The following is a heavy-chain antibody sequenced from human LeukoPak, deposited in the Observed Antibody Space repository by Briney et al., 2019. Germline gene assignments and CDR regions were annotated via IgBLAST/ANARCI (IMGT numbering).Heavy chain of an antibody. D-gene: IGHD3-10*01. CDR3: ARGTGSGTGWFDP. Sequence: SETLSLTCAVSGGSISSCGYSWSWIRQPPGKGLEWIGYIYHSGSTYYTPSLKSRVTISVDRLKKQFSLKLSSVTAADTAVYYCARGTGSGTGWFDPWGQGTLVTVSS. CDR2: IYHSGST. J-gene: IGHJ5*02. V-gene: IGHV4-30-2*01. CDR1: GGSISSCGYS.